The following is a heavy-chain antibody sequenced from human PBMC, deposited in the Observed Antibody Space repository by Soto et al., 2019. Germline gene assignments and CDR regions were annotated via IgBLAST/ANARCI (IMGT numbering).Heavy chain of an antibody. Sequence: PGGSLRLSCAASGFTFRVQAMTWLRQAPGSGLQWISAISGLNTPYYADSLKGRFTISRDNSMNTVFLQIHSLSVEDTAVYFCATAKNRGYSPFDYWGRGTQVTVSS. D-gene: IGHD5-18*01. J-gene: IGHJ4*02. CDR3: ATAKNRGYSPFDY. CDR2: ISGLNTP. V-gene: IGHV3-23*01. CDR1: GFTFRVQA.